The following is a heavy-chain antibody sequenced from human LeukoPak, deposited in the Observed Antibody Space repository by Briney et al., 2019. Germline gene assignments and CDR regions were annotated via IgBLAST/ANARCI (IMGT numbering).Heavy chain of an antibody. V-gene: IGHV3-30-3*01. CDR1: GFTFSSYA. CDR3: AREYSNYGMDV. Sequence: GGSLRLSCAASGFTFSSYAMRWVRQAPGKGLEWVAVISYDGSNKYYADPVKGRFTIPRDNSKNTLYLQMNSLRAEDTAVYYCAREYSNYGMDVWGQGTTVTVSS. CDR2: ISYDGSNK. D-gene: IGHD6-13*01. J-gene: IGHJ6*02.